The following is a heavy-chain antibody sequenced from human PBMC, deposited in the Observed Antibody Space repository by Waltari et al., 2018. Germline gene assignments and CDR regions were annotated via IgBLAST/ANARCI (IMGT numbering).Heavy chain of an antibody. CDR3: AKMVAGTTYFDL. CDR1: GFTFSSYA. CDR2: ISGRGGST. D-gene: IGHD6-19*01. V-gene: IGHV3-23*01. J-gene: IGHJ2*01. Sequence: EVQLLESGGGLVQPGGSLRLSCAASGFTFSSYAMSWVRQAPGKGLEWVSAISGRGGSTYYADAVKGRFTISRDNSKNTLYLQMNSLRAEDTAVYYCAKMVAGTTYFDLWGRGTLVTVSS.